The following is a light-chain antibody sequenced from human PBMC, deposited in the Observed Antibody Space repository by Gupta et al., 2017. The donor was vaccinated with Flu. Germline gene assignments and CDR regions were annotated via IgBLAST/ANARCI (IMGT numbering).Light chain of an antibody. CDR2: AAS. CDR1: QSINNY. CDR3: QQNYRPVYN. V-gene: IGKV1-39*01. Sequence: DIQMTQSPSSLSASVGDRVTITCRPSQSINNYLNWYQQKPGKAPKVLIYAASTLDRGVPSWFSGGGSGTEFTLTISSLQPEYFATYYCQQNYRPVYNFGQGTKLEIK. J-gene: IGKJ2*01.